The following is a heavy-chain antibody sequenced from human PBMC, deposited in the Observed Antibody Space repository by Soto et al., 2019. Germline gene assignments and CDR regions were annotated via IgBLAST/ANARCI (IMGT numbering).Heavy chain of an antibody. Sequence: GGSLRLSCAASGFSFVDYAMNWVRQAPGKGLEWVSGLSGSGTSTYYADSVKGRFTISRDNSRDTLFLQMNSLTADDTAVYYCAKASTNGGWFNPFDSWGQGALVTVSS. CDR1: GFSFVDYA. V-gene: IGHV3-23*01. CDR3: AKASTNGGWFNPFDS. D-gene: IGHD6-19*01. CDR2: LSGSGTST. J-gene: IGHJ4*02.